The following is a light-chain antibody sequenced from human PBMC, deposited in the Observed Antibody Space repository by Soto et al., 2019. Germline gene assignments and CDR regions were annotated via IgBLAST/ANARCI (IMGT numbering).Light chain of an antibody. Sequence: DIMLTQAPGTLSLSPGEGATLSCRASQSVSSSYLAWYQQKPGQAPRLLIYGGSTRPTGIPDRFGGTGSGTDFTLTISRLEPEDFAVYYCQQYGSSPTFGQGTKVDIK. V-gene: IGKV3-20*01. J-gene: IGKJ1*01. CDR3: QQYGSSPT. CDR2: GGS. CDR1: QSVSSSY.